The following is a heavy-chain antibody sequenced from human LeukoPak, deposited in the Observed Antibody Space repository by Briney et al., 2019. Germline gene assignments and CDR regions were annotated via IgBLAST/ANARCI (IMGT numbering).Heavy chain of an antibody. CDR1: GFTFSSYS. Sequence: PGGSLRLSCAASGFTFSSYSMNWVRQAPGKGLEWVSSISSSSSYIYYADSVKGRFTISRDNAKNSLYLQMNSLRAEDTAVYYCARDRRWLQNEDAFDIWGQGTMVTVSS. CDR3: ARDRRWLQNEDAFDI. V-gene: IGHV3-21*01. CDR2: ISSSSSYI. D-gene: IGHD5-24*01. J-gene: IGHJ3*02.